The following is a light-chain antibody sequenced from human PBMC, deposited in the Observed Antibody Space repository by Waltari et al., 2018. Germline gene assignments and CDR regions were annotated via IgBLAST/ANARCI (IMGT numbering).Light chain of an antibody. J-gene: IGKJ5*01. V-gene: IGKV1-39*01. CDR3: QQSYSTPST. CDR2: AAS. Sequence: IQMTQSPSSLSASVGDRVTIPCRASQSIRNYLNWYQQKPGKAPKLPIYAASSLQSGVPSRFSGSGSGTEFTLTISRLQPEDFATYHCQQSYSTPSTFGQGTRLEIK. CDR1: QSIRNY.